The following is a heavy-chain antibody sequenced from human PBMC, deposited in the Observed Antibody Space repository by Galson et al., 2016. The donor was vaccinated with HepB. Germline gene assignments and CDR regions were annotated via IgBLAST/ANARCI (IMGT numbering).Heavy chain of an antibody. D-gene: IGHD3-3*01. CDR1: GFTFSHAW. CDR2: IKSKTDGGTA. Sequence: SLRLSCAASGFTFSHAWMSWVRQTPGKGLEWVGRIKSKTDGGTADYAAPVKGRFIISRDDSKNTLYLQLDGLKTEDTAVYYCTTGLDFRAFDPWGQGTLVTVSS. CDR3: TTGLDFRAFDP. J-gene: IGHJ5*02. V-gene: IGHV3-15*01.